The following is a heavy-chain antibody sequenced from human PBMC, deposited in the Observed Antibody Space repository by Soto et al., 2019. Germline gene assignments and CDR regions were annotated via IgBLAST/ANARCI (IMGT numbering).Heavy chain of an antibody. V-gene: IGHV3-30*18. CDR3: AKSPGRITMFSPNYGMDV. J-gene: IGHJ6*02. CDR1: GFTFGTYG. D-gene: IGHD3-10*02. Sequence: QVQRVESGGGVVQPGRSLRLSCAASGFTFGTYGMHWVRQAPGKGLQWVALISDDGSSNDYADSVKSRFTISRDNSQTTLYLQMNSLRAEDSAVYYCAKSPGRITMFSPNYGMDVWGQGAKVTVAS. CDR2: ISDDGSSN.